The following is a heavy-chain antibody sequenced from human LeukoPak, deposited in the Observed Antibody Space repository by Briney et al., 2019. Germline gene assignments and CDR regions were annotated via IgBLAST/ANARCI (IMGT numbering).Heavy chain of an antibody. D-gene: IGHD6-19*01. CDR1: GFTFSSYA. CDR2: ISGSGGST. J-gene: IGHJ4*02. V-gene: IGHV3-23*01. CDR3: ARNIAVAGTLPFI. Sequence: GGSLRLSCAASGFTFSSYAMSWVRPAPGKGLEWVSAISGSGGSTYYADSVKGRFTISRDNSKNTLYLQMNSLRAEDTAVYYCARNIAVAGTLPFIWGQGTLVTVSS.